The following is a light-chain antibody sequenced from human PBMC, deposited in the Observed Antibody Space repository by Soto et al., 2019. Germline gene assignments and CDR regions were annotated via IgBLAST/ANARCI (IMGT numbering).Light chain of an antibody. CDR3: QQFTYLPVA. CDR1: QGIGTN. V-gene: IGKV1D-13*01. Sequence: AIQLTQSPSSLSASIGDRVTITCRASQGIGTNLAWYHQKPGKAPKVLIYDASTLESGVPSRFSGSQSWTDFTLTISSLQPEDFATYYCQQFTYLPVAFGGGTKVEI. J-gene: IGKJ4*01. CDR2: DAS.